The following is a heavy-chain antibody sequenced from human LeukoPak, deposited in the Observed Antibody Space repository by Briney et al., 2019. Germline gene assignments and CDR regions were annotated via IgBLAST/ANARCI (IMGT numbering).Heavy chain of an antibody. Sequence: GASVKVSCKVSGYTLSDLSMHWVRQAPGKGLEWMGSFALEDGERIYAQKFQGRITMTEDTSTDTAYMELSSLRSEDTALYFCGASFGGNLAVLWRQGTLVTVPS. D-gene: IGHD3-16*01. CDR2: FALEDGER. J-gene: IGHJ4*02. CDR3: GASFGGNLAVL. CDR1: GYTLSDLS. V-gene: IGHV1-24*01.